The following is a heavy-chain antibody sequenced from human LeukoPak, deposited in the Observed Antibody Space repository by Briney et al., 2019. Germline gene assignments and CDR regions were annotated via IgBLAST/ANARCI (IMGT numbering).Heavy chain of an antibody. D-gene: IGHD6-19*01. CDR3: ARLRGYSSGWNYFDY. J-gene: IGHJ4*02. CDR2: IYYSGST. CDR1: GGSISSYY. Sequence: PSETLSLTCTVSGGSISSYYWSWIWQPPGKGLEWIGYIYYSGSTNYNPSLKSRVTISVDTSKNQFSLKLSSVTAADTAVYYCARLRGYSSGWNYFDYWGQGTLVTVSP. V-gene: IGHV4-59*01.